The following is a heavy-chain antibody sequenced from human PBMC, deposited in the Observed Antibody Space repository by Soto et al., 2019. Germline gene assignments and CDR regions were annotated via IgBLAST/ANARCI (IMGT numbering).Heavy chain of an antibody. V-gene: IGHV1-46*01. CDR3: ARESDSSSSGGIFGY. D-gene: IGHD6-6*01. CDR2: TNPSGGST. CDR1: GYTFTSYY. Sequence: ASVKVSCKASGYTFTSYYMHWVRQAPGQGLEWMGITNPSGGSTNYAQKFQGRVTMTRDTSTSTVYMELSSLRSEDTAVYYCARESDSSSSGGIFGYWGQGTLVTVSS. J-gene: IGHJ4*02.